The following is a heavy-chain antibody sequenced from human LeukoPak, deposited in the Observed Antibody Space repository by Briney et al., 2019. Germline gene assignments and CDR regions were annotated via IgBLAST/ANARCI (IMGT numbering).Heavy chain of an antibody. Sequence: RSQTLSLTCTVPGGSISSGGYYWSWIRQHPGKGLEWIGYIFYSGSTYYNPSLMSRVSISADTSKNQFSLKLSSVTAADTAVYYCARRGVISGYSLFDNWGQGTLVTVSS. J-gene: IGHJ4*02. CDR1: GGSISSGGYY. V-gene: IGHV4-31*03. CDR2: IFYSGST. D-gene: IGHD3-22*01. CDR3: ARRGVISGYSLFDN.